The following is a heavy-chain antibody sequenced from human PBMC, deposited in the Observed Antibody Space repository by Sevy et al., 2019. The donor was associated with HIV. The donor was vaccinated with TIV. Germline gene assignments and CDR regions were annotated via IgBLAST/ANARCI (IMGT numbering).Heavy chain of an antibody. J-gene: IGHJ5*02. CDR3: ARNDYGPDANWFDP. D-gene: IGHD4-17*01. Sequence: SETLSLTCSVSGGSTSSSGYYWGWIRQSPGKGLEWIGSIFYSGTTYYNPPLKSRVTISLDTSKNQFSLILNYVTAADTAVYYCARNDYGPDANWFDPWGQGTLVTVSS. CDR1: GGSTSSSGYY. CDR2: IFYSGTT. V-gene: IGHV4-39*01.